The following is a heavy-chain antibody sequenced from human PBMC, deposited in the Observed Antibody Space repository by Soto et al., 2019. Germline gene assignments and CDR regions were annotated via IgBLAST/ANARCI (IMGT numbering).Heavy chain of an antibody. J-gene: IGHJ4*02. V-gene: IGHV4-34*09. CDR1: GGSFSGYY. CDR3: AREMNYYDTSGDSYFDS. D-gene: IGHD3-22*01. CDR2: INHSGST. Sequence: PSETLSLTCTVYGGSFSGYYWSWIRQPPGKGLEWIGEINHSGSTNYNPSLKSRLTISVDTSKNQFSLRLSSVTAADTAVYYCAREMNYYDTSGDSYFDSWGQGTLVTVSS.